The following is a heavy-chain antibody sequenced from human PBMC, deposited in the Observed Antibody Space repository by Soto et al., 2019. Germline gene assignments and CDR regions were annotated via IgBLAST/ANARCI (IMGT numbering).Heavy chain of an antibody. J-gene: IGHJ6*03. D-gene: IGHD6-6*01. Sequence: SETLSLTCTVSGGSISSYYWSWIRQPPGKGLEWIGYIYYSGSTNYNPSLKSRVTISVDTSKNQFSLKLSSVTAADTAVYYCARDRYSSSESYYYYYMDVWGKGTTVTVSS. CDR2: IYYSGST. CDR1: GGSISSYY. V-gene: IGHV4-59*01. CDR3: ARDRYSSSESYYYYYMDV.